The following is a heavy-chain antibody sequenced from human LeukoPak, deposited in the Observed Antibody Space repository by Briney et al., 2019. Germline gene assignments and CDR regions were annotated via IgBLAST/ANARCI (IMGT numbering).Heavy chain of an antibody. CDR2: IYPGDSDT. Sequence: GESLRISCKGSGYSFTSDWIGWVRQMPGKGLEWMGIIYPGDSDTRYSPSFQGQVTISADKSISTAYLQWSSLKASDTAMHYCARPVGTVDAQYDAFDIWGQGTMLTVSS. V-gene: IGHV5-51*01. J-gene: IGHJ3*02. CDR3: ARPVGTVDAQYDAFDI. D-gene: IGHD5-12*01. CDR1: GYSFTSDW.